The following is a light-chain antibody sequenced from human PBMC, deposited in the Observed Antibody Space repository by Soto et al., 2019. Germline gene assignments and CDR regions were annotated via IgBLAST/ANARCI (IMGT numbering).Light chain of an antibody. CDR2: DAS. CDR3: QQFSSSPLT. J-gene: IGKJ4*01. Sequence: EFVFTQSPGTLSLSPGEKATLSCRARQTVRNNYLAWYQQKPGQAPRFLIYDASSRATRIPERFSGGGSGTDFTLTIRRLEPEDFAVYYCQQFSSSPLTFGGGTKVEIK. CDR1: QTVRNNY. V-gene: IGKV3-20*01.